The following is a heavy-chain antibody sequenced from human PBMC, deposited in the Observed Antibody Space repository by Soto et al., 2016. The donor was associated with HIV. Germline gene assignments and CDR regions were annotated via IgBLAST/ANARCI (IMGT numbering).Heavy chain of an antibody. D-gene: IGHD4-17*01. CDR1: GFTFSNAW. Sequence: EVQLVESGGGLVKPGGSLRLSCAASGFTFSNAWMSWVRQAPGKGLEWVGRIKSKTDGGTADYAAPVKGRFTISRDDSKNTLYLQMNSLKTEDTAVYYCTTDQPGDYKPDYWGQGTLVTVSS. J-gene: IGHJ4*02. V-gene: IGHV3-15*01. CDR3: TTDQPGDYKPDY. CDR2: IKSKTDGGTA.